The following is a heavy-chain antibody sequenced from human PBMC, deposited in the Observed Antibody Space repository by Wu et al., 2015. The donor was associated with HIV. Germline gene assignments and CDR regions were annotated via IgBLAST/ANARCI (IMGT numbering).Heavy chain of an antibody. CDR3: ARDKRGYDVLTGYYIYFDY. CDR1: GYTFIDYY. Sequence: QVQLVQSGPEVKKPGASVMVSCKASGYTFIDYYIYWVRLAPGQGLEWMGWINPNRGGTKYAQKFQGRITMTRDTAVSTAYMELSSLRSDDTAVYYCARDKRGYDVLTGYYIYFDYWGQGTLVTVSS. V-gene: IGHV1-2*02. CDR2: INPNRGGT. D-gene: IGHD3-9*01. J-gene: IGHJ4*02.